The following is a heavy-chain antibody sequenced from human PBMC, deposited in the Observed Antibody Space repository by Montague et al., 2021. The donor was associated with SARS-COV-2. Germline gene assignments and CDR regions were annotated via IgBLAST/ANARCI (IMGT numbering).Heavy chain of an antibody. D-gene: IGHD4-23*01. V-gene: IGHV4-59*01. CDR3: ARGGGWKRHFDY. CDR1: GGSINNYD. J-gene: IGHJ4*02. CDR2: IYYTGST. Sequence: SETLSLTCNVSGGSINNYDWSWIRQPPGRGLKWIGYIYYTGSTTRNPSLDSRVTISLDTSRDLVSLELRSLTAADTAVYYCARGGGWKRHFDYWGQGTLVAVSS.